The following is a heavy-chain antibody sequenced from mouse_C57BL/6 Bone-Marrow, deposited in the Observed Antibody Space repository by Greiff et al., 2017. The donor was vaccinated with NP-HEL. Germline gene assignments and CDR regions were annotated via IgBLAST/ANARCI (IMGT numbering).Heavy chain of an antibody. V-gene: IGHV1-64*01. CDR3: AREEYGNSFAY. CDR2: IHPNSGST. CDR1: GYTFTSYW. D-gene: IGHD2-10*02. Sequence: QVQLQQPGAELVKPGASVKLSCKASGYTFTSYWMHWVQQRPGQGLEWIGMIHPNSGSTNYNEKFKSKATLTVDKSSSTAYMQLSSLTSEDSAVYYCAREEYGNSFAYWGQGTLVTVSA. J-gene: IGHJ3*01.